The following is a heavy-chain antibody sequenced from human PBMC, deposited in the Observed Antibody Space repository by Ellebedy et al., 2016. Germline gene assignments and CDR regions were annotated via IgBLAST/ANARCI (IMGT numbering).Heavy chain of an antibody. CDR1: GFTFDDYA. Sequence: SLKISXATSGFTFDDYALHWVRQVPGKGLEWVSGISWNSAAIGYGEAVKGRFTISRDSAKNYIYLQMNSLRVEDTALYFCAKGTMDYLHHWGQGTLVTVSS. J-gene: IGHJ4*02. V-gene: IGHV3-9*01. CDR2: ISWNSAAI. CDR3: AKGTMDYLHH. D-gene: IGHD3-10*01.